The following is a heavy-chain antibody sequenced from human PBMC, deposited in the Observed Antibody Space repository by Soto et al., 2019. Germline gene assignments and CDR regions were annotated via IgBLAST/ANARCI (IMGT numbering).Heavy chain of an antibody. J-gene: IGHJ6*02. V-gene: IGHV3-23*01. CDR1: GFTFSGYA. D-gene: IGHD6-13*01. Sequence: EVQLLESGGGLIQPGGSLRLSCAASGFTFSGYAMSWVRQAPGKGLEWVSAISSGGGSTYYADSVKGRFTISRDNSKNTLYLQMNSLRAEDTAVYYCARDGSSSWPYYGMDVWGQGTTVTVSS. CDR2: ISSGGGST. CDR3: ARDGSSSWPYYGMDV.